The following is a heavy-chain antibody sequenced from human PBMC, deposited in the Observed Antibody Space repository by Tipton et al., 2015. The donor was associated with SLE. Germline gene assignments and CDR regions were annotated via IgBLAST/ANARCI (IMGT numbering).Heavy chain of an antibody. V-gene: IGHV4-31*03. D-gene: IGHD6-13*01. CDR2: IYYSGST. CDR3: ARDGGQRVISGTYDFYYYGLDV. CDR1: GGPIISGGYY. Sequence: TLSLTCTVSGGPIISGGYYWNWIRQHPEKGLEWIGYIYYSGSTYYNPSLKSRVSMSVDTSKKQFSLNLSSVTAADTAVYYCARDGGQRVISGTYDFYYYGLDVWGQGTTVTVSS. J-gene: IGHJ6*02.